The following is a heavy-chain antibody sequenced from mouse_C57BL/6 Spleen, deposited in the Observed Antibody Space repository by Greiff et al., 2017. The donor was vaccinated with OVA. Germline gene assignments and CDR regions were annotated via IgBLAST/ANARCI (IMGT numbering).Heavy chain of an antibody. CDR2: IYPGDGDT. J-gene: IGHJ1*03. D-gene: IGHD1-1*01. V-gene: IGHV1-82*01. Sequence: QVQLQQSGPELVKPGASVKISCKASGYAFSSSWMNWVKQRPGQGLEWIGRIYPGDGDTNYNGKFKGKATLTADKSSSTAYMQLSSLTSEDSAVYFCARSGYGSSYWYFDGWGTGTTVTVSS. CDR3: ARSGYGSSYWYFDG. CDR1: GYAFSSSW.